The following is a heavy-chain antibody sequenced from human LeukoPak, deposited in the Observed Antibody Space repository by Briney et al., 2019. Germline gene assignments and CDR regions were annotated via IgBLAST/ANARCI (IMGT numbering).Heavy chain of an antibody. D-gene: IGHD6-19*01. CDR3: ARGGIAVID. Sequence: GRSLRLSCAASGFTFSSYAMHWVRQAPGKGLEWVAVISYDGSNKYYADSVKGRFTISRDNSKNTLYLQMNSLRAEDTAVYYCARGGIAVIDWGQGTLVTVSS. J-gene: IGHJ4*02. V-gene: IGHV3-30-3*01. CDR1: GFTFSSYA. CDR2: ISYDGSNK.